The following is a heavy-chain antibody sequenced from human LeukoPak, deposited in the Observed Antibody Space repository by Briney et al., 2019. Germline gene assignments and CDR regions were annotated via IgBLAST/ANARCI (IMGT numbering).Heavy chain of an antibody. CDR3: ARGGQGRIAVADGGFDY. Sequence: PSETLSLTCTVSGDSISGSSDYWGWNRQPPGKGLEWIGSIYYSGSTYYNPSLKSRVTISVDTSKNQFSLKLSSVTAADTAVYYCARGGQGRIAVADGGFDYWGQGTLVTVSS. V-gene: IGHV4-39*07. J-gene: IGHJ4*02. CDR2: IYYSGST. CDR1: GDSISGSSDY. D-gene: IGHD6-19*01.